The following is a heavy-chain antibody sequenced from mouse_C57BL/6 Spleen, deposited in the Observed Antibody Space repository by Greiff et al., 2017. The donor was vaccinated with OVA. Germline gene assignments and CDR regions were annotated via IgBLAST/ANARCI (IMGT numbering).Heavy chain of an antibody. Sequence: QVQLKQSGAELAKPGASVKLSCKASGYTFTSYWMHWVKQRPGQGLEWIGYINPSSGYTKYNQKFKDKATLTADKSSSTAYMQLSSLTYEDSAVYYCAVDGYNWYFDVWGTGTTVTVSS. CDR1: GYTFTSYW. D-gene: IGHD2-3*01. V-gene: IGHV1-7*01. J-gene: IGHJ1*03. CDR2: INPSSGYT. CDR3: AVDGYNWYFDV.